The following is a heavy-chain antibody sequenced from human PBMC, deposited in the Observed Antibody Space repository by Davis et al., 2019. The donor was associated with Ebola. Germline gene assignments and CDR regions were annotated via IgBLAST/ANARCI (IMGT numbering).Heavy chain of an antibody. CDR2: TYYKSKWYN. J-gene: IGHJ6*02. Sequence: HSQTPSLTCAISGDSVSSAGWNWIRQSPSRGLEWLGRTYYKSKWYNDYAVSVKSRITINPDTSKNQLSLHLNSVTPEDRGVYYCTRGWLRGAMDVWAQGTTVTVSS. CDR3: TRGWLRGAMDV. CDR1: GDSVSSAG. V-gene: IGHV6-1*01. D-gene: IGHD5-24*01.